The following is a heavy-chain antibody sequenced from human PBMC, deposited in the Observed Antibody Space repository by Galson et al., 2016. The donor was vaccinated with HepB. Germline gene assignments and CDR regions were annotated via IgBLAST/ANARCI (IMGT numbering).Heavy chain of an antibody. V-gene: IGHV3-15*01. CDR2: IKSKSYGETT. Sequence: SLRLSCAGSGFTFSNAWMNWVRQAPGKGPEWVGRIKSKSYGETTEYAAFVKDRFIISRDDSKNTLYLQMSSLKMEDTAVYYCTDNSGPFDPWGQGTLVTVSS. D-gene: IGHD6-19*01. J-gene: IGHJ5*02. CDR3: TDNSGPFDP. CDR1: GFTFSNAW.